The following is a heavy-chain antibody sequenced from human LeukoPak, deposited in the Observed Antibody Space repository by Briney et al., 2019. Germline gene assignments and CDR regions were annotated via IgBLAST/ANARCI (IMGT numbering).Heavy chain of an antibody. D-gene: IGHD4-11*01. Sequence: NPSETLSLTCAVYGGSFSGYYWSWIRQPPGKGLEWIGEINHSGSTNYNPSLKSRVTISVDTSKNQFSLKLSSVTAGDTAVYYCARGTTVTTFGWFDPWGQGTLVTVSS. CDR1: GGSFSGYY. J-gene: IGHJ5*02. V-gene: IGHV4-34*01. CDR2: INHSGST. CDR3: ARGTTVTTFGWFDP.